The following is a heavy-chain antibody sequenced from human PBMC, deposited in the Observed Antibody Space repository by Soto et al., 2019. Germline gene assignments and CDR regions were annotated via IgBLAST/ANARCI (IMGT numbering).Heavy chain of an antibody. J-gene: IGHJ4*02. Sequence: EVQLVESGGGLVKPGGSLRLSCAASGFTFSNAWMSWVRQAPGKGLEWVGRIKSKTDGGTTDYAAPVKGRFTISRDDSKNTLYLQMNSLKTEDTAVYYCTSVDFWSGLEDYRGQGTLVTVSS. CDR1: GFTFSNAW. V-gene: IGHV3-15*01. D-gene: IGHD3-3*01. CDR3: TSVDFWSGLEDY. CDR2: IKSKTDGGTT.